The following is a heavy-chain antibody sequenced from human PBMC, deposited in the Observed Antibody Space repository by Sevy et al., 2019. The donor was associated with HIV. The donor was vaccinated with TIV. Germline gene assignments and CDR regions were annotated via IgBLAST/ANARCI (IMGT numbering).Heavy chain of an antibody. J-gene: IGHJ6*03. V-gene: IGHV3-15*01. CDR2: IKSKTDGGTT. CDR1: GFTFSNAW. D-gene: IGHD1-26*01. CDR3: TTLPSIVGATILSDYYYYYYMDV. Sequence: GGSLRLSCAASGFTFSNAWVSWVRQAPGKGLEWVGRIKSKTDGGTTDYAAPVKGRFTISRDDSKNTLYLQMNSLKTEDTAVYYCTTLPSIVGATILSDYYYYYYMDVWGKGTTVTVSS.